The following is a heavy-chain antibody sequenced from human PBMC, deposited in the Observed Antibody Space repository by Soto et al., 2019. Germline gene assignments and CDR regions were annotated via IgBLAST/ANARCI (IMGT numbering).Heavy chain of an antibody. CDR2: IKQDGSEK. CDR3: ARDLVDEEQPLGFDY. D-gene: IGHD2-8*02. CDR1: GFTFSSYW. V-gene: IGHV3-7*01. J-gene: IGHJ4*02. Sequence: GGSLRLSCAASGFTFSSYWMSWVRQAPGKGLEWVANIKQDGSEKYYVDSVKGRFTISRDNAKNSLYLQMNSLRAEDTAVYYCARDLVDEEQPLGFDYWGQGTLVTVSS.